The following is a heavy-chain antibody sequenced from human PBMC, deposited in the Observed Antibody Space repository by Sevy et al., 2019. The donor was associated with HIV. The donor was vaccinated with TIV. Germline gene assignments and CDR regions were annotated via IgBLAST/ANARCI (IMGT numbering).Heavy chain of an antibody. J-gene: IGHJ4*02. V-gene: IGHV3-74*01. CDR3: VPSNTWEDN. CDR2: VNSDGSST. Sequence: GGYLRLSCTAPRLTLGSYWMHWVRQAPGKGLVWVSGVNSDGSSTNYADSVKGRFTISRDNAKNTLSLQMNSLRVEDTAIYLRVPSNTWEDNWGQGTTVTVSS. D-gene: IGHD2-2*01. CDR1: RLTLGSYW.